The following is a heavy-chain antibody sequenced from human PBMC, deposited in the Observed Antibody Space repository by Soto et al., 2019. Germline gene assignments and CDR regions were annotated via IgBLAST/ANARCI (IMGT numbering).Heavy chain of an antibody. CDR2: ISAYNGNT. CDR3: ARDREWLDPYYYYGMDV. V-gene: IGHV1-18*01. Sequence: ASVKVSCKASGYTFTSYGISWVRQAPGQGLEWMGWISAYNGNTNYAQKLQGRVTMTTDTSTSTAYMELRSLRSDDTAVYYCARDREWLDPYYYYGMDVWGQGTTVTVS. D-gene: IGHD6-19*01. CDR1: GYTFTSYG. J-gene: IGHJ6*02.